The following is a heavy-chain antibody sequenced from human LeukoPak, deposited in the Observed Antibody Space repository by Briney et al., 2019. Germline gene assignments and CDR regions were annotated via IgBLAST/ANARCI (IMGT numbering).Heavy chain of an antibody. CDR3: ARGRYSSSWLLSLQYYFDY. CDR1: GYTFTGYY. D-gene: IGHD6-13*01. Sequence: PRASVKVSCKASGYTFTGYYMHWVRQAPGQGLEWMGWINPNSGGTNYAQKFQGRVTMTRDTSISTAYMELSRLRSDDTAVYYCARGRYSSSWLLSLQYYFDYWGQGTLVTVSS. V-gene: IGHV1-2*02. CDR2: INPNSGGT. J-gene: IGHJ4*02.